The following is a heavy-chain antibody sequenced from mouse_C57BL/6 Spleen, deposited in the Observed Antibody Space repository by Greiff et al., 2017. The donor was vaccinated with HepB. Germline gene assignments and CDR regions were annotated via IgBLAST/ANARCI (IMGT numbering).Heavy chain of an antibody. CDR2: ISTYYGDA. CDR3: ASGALGRGFDY. Sequence: VQLQQSGPELVRPGVSVKISCKGSGYTFTDYAMHWVKQSHAKSLEWIGVISTYYGDARYNQKFKDKATMTVDKSTSTAYMELARLTSEDSAVDYCASGALGRGFDYWGQGPTLTVSS. J-gene: IGHJ2*01. CDR1: GYTFTDYA. D-gene: IGHD3-1*01. V-gene: IGHV1-67*01.